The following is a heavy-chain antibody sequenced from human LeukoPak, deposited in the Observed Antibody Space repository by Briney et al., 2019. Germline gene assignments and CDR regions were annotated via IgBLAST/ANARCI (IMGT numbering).Heavy chain of an antibody. V-gene: IGHV4-39*07. Sequence: SETLSLTCTVSGGSISSSSYYWGWIRQPPGKGLEWIGSIYYSGSTYYNPSLKSRVTMSVDTSKNQFSLKLSSVTAADTAVYYCARDRGNDRTRYFDYWGQGTLVTVSS. CDR1: GGSISSSSYY. CDR2: IYYSGST. J-gene: IGHJ4*02. D-gene: IGHD3-22*01. CDR3: ARDRGNDRTRYFDY.